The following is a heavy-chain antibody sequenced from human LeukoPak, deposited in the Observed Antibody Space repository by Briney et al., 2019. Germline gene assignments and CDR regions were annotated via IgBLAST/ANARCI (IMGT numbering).Heavy chain of an antibody. V-gene: IGHV4-30-2*01. D-gene: IGHD7-27*01. CDR2: IYHSGST. CDR1: GGSISSGDYS. Sequence: SETLSLTCAVSGGSISSGDYSWSWIRQPPGEGLEWIGYIYHSGSTYYDPSLKSRVTISLDRSKDQFSLKLSSVTAADTAVYYCARVLTGGYWYFDLWGHGTLVTVSS. CDR3: ARVLTGGYWYFDL. J-gene: IGHJ2*01.